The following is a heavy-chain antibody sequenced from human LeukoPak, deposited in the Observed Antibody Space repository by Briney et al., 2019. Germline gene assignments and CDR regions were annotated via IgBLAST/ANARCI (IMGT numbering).Heavy chain of an antibody. D-gene: IGHD3-3*01. CDR2: FDPEDGET. V-gene: IGHV1-24*01. J-gene: IGHJ6*01. CDR3: ATGPYLFGVVTPAYYYYGMDV. Sequence: GGSLRLSCAASGFTFSSYGMHWVRQAPGKGLEWMGGFDPEDGETIYAQKFQGRVTMTEDTSTDTAYMELSSLRSEDTAVYYCATGPYLFGVVTPAYYYYGMDVWGQGTTVTVSS. CDR1: GFTFSSYG.